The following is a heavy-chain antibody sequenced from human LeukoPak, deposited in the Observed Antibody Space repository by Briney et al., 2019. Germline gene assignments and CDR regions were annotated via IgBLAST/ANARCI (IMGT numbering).Heavy chain of an antibody. J-gene: IGHJ6*02. CDR1: GYTFTSYG. D-gene: IGHD4-23*01. Sequence: ASVKVSCKASGYTFTSYGISWVRQAPGQGLEWMGWISAYNGNTNYAQKLQGRVTMTTDTSTSTAYMELRSLRSDDTAVYYCARDQTTVVTPKMDVWGQGTTVTVSS. CDR2: ISAYNGNT. CDR3: ARDQTTVVTPKMDV. V-gene: IGHV1-18*01.